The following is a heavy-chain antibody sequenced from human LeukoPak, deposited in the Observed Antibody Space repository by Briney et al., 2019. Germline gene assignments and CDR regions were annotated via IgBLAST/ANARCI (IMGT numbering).Heavy chain of an antibody. CDR2: ISAYNGNT. V-gene: IGHV1-18*01. D-gene: IGHD2-15*01. CDR3: ARDGQDIVVVVAAYWGGDAFDI. CDR1: GYTFTSYG. J-gene: IGHJ3*02. Sequence: EASVKVSCKASGYTFTSYGISWVRQAPGQGLEWMGWISAYNGNTNYAQKLQGRVTVTTDTSTSTAYMELRSLRSDDTAVYYCARDGQDIVVVVAAYWGGDAFDIWGQGTMVTVSS.